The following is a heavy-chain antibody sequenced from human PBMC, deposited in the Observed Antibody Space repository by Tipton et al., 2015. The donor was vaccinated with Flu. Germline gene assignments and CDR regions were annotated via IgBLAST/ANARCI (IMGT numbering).Heavy chain of an antibody. CDR1: GFTFSSYA. Sequence: SLRLSCAASGFTFSSYAMSWVRQAPGKGLEWVSAISGRGGSTYYADSVKGRLTISRDNSKNTLYLQMNSLRAVDTAVYYCATRITMVRGQGAFDIWGQGTMVTVSS. D-gene: IGHD3-10*01. J-gene: IGHJ3*02. CDR3: ATRITMVRGQGAFDI. CDR2: ISGRGGST. V-gene: IGHV3-23*01.